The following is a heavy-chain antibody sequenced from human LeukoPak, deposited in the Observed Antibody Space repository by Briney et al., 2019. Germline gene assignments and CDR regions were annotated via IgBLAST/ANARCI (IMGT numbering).Heavy chain of an antibody. CDR1: GFTFSSYA. Sequence: GGSLRLSCAASGFTFSSYAMHWVRQAPGKGLEWVAVISYDGSNKYYADSVKGRFTISRDNSKNTLYLQMNSLRAEDTAVYYCAAMIADAFDIWGQGTMVTVSS. CDR3: AAMIADAFDI. D-gene: IGHD3-22*01. V-gene: IGHV3-30-3*01. CDR2: ISYDGSNK. J-gene: IGHJ3*02.